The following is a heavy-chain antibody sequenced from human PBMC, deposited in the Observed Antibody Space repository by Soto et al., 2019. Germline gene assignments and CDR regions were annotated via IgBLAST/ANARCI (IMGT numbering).Heavy chain of an antibody. CDR2: ISGSGRVT. V-gene: IGHV3-23*01. CDR3: ARESEDLTSNFDY. J-gene: IGHJ4*02. CDR1: GFTFSSYA. Sequence: GGSLRLSCAASGFTFSSYAMNWVRQAPGKGLEWVSGISGSGRVTYYGDSVQGRFTISRDNSKNTLYLQMNSLRAEDTAVYYCARESEDLTSNFDYWGQGTLVTVSS.